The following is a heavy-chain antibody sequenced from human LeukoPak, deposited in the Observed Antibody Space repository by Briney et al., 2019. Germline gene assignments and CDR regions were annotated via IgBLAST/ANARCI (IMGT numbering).Heavy chain of an antibody. CDR1: GGSISSSSYY. CDR3: ARDYYDSSGDTY. V-gene: IGHV4-39*07. CDR2: IYHSGST. D-gene: IGHD3-22*01. Sequence: PSETLSLTCTVSGGSISSSSYYWGWIRQPPGKGLEWIGSIYHSGSTYYNPSLKSRITISLDTSKNQFSLKLSSVTAADTAVYYCARDYYDSSGDTYWGQGTLVTVSS. J-gene: IGHJ4*02.